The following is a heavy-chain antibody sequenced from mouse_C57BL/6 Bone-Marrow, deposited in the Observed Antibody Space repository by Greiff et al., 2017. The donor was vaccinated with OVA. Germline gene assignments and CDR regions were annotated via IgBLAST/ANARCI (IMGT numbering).Heavy chain of an antibody. CDR3: ARRYDYESFFDY. CDR1: GYAFSSSW. D-gene: IGHD2-4*01. Sequence: LMESGPELVKPGASVKISCKASGYAFSSSWMNWVKQRPGKGLEWIGRIYPGDGDTNYNGKFKGKATLTADKSSSTAYMQLSSLTSEDSAVYFCARRYDYESFFDYWGQGTTLTVSS. V-gene: IGHV1-82*01. J-gene: IGHJ2*01. CDR2: IYPGDGDT.